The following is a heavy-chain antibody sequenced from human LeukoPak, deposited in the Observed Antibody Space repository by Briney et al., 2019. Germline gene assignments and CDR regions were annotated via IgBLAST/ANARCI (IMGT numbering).Heavy chain of an antibody. V-gene: IGHV3-53*01. CDR1: GLTVSSNY. CDR2: LYSAGST. D-gene: IGHD2-15*01. Sequence: AGGSLRLSCAASGLTVSSNYMSWVRQAPGKGLEVVSVLYSAGSTYYADSVKGRFTISRDNSKNTLYLQMNSLRAEDTAVYCCARDLGGTGTFDIWGQGTMVTVSS. J-gene: IGHJ3*02. CDR3: ARDLGGTGTFDI.